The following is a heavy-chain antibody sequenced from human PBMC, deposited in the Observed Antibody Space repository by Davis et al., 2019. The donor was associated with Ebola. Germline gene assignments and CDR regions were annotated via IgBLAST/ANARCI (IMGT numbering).Heavy chain of an antibody. CDR1: GFIVDDYA. V-gene: IGHV3-9*01. J-gene: IGHJ2*01. CDR3: VKDSGSGSYYQNGYFDL. CDR2: ISWNSGSM. D-gene: IGHD3-10*01. Sequence: SLKISCAASGFIVDDYALHWVRQAPGKGLEWVAYISWNSGSMSYADSVQGRFTISRDNGKKSLYLQMNSLRPEDTAVYFCVKDSGSGSYYQNGYFDLWGRGTLVTVSS.